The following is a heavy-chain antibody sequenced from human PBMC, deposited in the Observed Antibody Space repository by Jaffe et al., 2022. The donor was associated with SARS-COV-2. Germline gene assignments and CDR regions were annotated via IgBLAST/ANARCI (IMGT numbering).Heavy chain of an antibody. V-gene: IGHV5-51*01. CDR1: GYSFTSYW. Sequence: EVQLVQSGAEVKKPGESLKISCKGSGYSFTSYWIGWVRQMPGKGLEWMGIIYPGDSDTRYSPSFQGQVTISADKSISTAYLQWSSLKASDTAMYYCARLRRTGAVVPAAIDYWGQGTLVTVSS. CDR2: IYPGDSDT. CDR3: ARLRRTGAVVPAAIDY. D-gene: IGHD2-2*01. J-gene: IGHJ4*02.